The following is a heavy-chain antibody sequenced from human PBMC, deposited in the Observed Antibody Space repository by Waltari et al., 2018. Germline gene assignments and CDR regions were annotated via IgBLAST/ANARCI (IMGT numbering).Heavy chain of an antibody. V-gene: IGHV1-2*06. J-gene: IGHJ6*04. CDR2: INPNSGGT. CDR1: GYTFTGYY. D-gene: IGHD2-2*01. CDR3: ARVGSLYQLLEKRDQDV. Sequence: QVQLVQSGAEVTKPGASVKVSCKASGYTFTGYYIPWVRQAPGQGLEWMGRINPNSGGTNYAQKFQGRVTMTRDTSISTAYMELSRLRSDDTAVYYCARVGSLYQLLEKRDQDVWGKGTTVTVSS.